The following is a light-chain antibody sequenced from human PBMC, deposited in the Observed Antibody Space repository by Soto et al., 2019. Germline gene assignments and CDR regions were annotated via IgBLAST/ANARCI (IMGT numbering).Light chain of an antibody. CDR3: QQYGSSRWK. CDR2: GAS. CDR1: QIVISSY. Sequence: EIVLTQSPGTLSLSAGERATLSFMASQIVISSYLACYQQKRGQSPRLLIYGASSRATGIPDRFSGSGSGTDFTLTISRLEPEDFAVYYCQQYGSSRWKFGQGTKVDIK. V-gene: IGKV3-20*01. J-gene: IGKJ1*01.